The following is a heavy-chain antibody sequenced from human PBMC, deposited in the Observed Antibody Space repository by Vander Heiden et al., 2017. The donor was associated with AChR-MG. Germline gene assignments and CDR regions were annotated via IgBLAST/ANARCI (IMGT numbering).Heavy chain of an antibody. D-gene: IGHD3-22*01. V-gene: IGHV3-33*01. Sequence: QVQLVESGGGVVQPGRSLRLSCAASGFTSRSYGMHWVRQAPGKGLEWVAVIWYDGSNKYYADSVKGRFTISRDNSKNTLYLQMNSLRAEDTAVYYCARDHSPNYDSSGYYYDYWGQGTLVTVSS. CDR1: GFTSRSYG. J-gene: IGHJ4*02. CDR3: ARDHSPNYDSSGYYYDY. CDR2: IWYDGSNK.